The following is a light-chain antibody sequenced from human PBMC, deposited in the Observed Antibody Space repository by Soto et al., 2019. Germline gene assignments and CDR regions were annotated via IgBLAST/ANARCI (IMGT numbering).Light chain of an antibody. CDR3: QRRSNWPIT. J-gene: IGKJ5*01. V-gene: IGKV3D-20*02. Sequence: EIVMTQTPGTLSVSPGERCTLACRASRSVSSSYLAWYQQKPGQAPRLLIYDASNRATGIPARFSGSGSGTGLTLTISSLEPEDFAVYYCQRRSNWPITFGQGTRLEIK. CDR2: DAS. CDR1: RSVSSSY.